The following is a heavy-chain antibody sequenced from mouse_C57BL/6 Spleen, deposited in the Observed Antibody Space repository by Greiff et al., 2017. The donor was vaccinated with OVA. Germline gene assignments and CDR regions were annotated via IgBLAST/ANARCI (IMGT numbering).Heavy chain of an antibody. Sequence: VKLVESGAELVKPGASVKLSCKASGYAFSSYWMNWVKQRPGKGLEWIGQIYPGDGDTNYNGKFKGKATLTADKSSSTAYMQLSSLTSEDSAVYFCARFQDWGAYWGQGTLVTVSA. V-gene: IGHV1-80*01. CDR2: IYPGDGDT. CDR1: GYAFSSYW. D-gene: IGHD4-1*01. CDR3: ARFQDWGAY. J-gene: IGHJ3*01.